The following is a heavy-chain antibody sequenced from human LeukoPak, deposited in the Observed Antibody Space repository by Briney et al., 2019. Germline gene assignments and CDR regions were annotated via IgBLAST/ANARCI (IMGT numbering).Heavy chain of an antibody. CDR2: IDTSDSYT. J-gene: IGHJ4*02. D-gene: IGHD3-10*01. CDR1: GYSFTSYW. CDR3: ARGFYGSGSPFDY. V-gene: IGHV5-10-1*01. Sequence: GESLKISCKGSGYSFTSYWISWVRNMPGKGLEWMGRIDTSDSYTNYSPSFQGHATISADKSISTAYLQWSSLKASDTAMYYCARGFYGSGSPFDYWGQGTLVTVSS.